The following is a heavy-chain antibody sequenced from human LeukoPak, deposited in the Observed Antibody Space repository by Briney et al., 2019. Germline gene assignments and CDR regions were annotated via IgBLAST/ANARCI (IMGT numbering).Heavy chain of an antibody. J-gene: IGHJ3*01. CDR2: LSASGGNT. D-gene: IGHD3-22*01. Sequence: GGSLRLSCAASGFTFSTYAMSWVRQAPGKGLEWVSGLSASGGNTYYADTVKGRFTISRDNSKNTLYLQMNSLRAEDTAVYYCAKSSSGFLDVFDLWGQGTMVTVSS. CDR3: AKSSSGFLDVFDL. CDR1: GFTFSTYA. V-gene: IGHV3-23*01.